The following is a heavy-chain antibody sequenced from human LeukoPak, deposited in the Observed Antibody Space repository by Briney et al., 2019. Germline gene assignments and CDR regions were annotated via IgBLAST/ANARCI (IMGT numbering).Heavy chain of an antibody. J-gene: IGHJ4*02. CDR3: VKDEGGSLCFDY. V-gene: IGHV3-64D*09. CDR2: ISNNGDST. Sequence: PGGSLRLSCAASGFTFDDYGMSWVRQAPGKGLEFVSAISNNGDSTFYADSVKGRFTISRDNSKNTLYLQMTSLRAEDTAVYYCVKDEGGSLCFDYWGQGTLVAVSS. D-gene: IGHD1-26*01. CDR1: GFTFDDYG.